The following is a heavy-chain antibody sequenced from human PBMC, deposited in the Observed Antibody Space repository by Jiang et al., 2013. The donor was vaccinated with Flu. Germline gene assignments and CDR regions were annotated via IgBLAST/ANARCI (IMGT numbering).Heavy chain of an antibody. CDR3: VSGGSGTNFYYGMDV. CDR2: IDPSDSYI. Sequence: EWMGRIDPSDSYINYNPSFQGHVTISGDKSISTAYLQWSSLKASDTAMYYCVSGGSGTNFYYGMDVWGKGTTVTVSS. V-gene: IGHV5-10-1*01. J-gene: IGHJ6*04. D-gene: IGHD3-10*01.